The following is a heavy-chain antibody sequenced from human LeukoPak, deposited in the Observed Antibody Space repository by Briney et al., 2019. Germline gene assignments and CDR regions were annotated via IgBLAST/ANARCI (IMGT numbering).Heavy chain of an antibody. CDR3: AKGSGDTSILGH. J-gene: IGHJ4*02. D-gene: IGHD2-21*01. CDR2: ISYDGSNK. CDR1: GFTFSSYG. V-gene: IGHV3-30*18. Sequence: GGSLRLSCAASGFTFSSYGMHWVRQAPGKGLEWVAVISYDGSNKYYADSVKGRFTISRDNSKNTLYLQMNSLRAEDTAVYYCAKGSGDTSILGHWGQGNLVTVSS.